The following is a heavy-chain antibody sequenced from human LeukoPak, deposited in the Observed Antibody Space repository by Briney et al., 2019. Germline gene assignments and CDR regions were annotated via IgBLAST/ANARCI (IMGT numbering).Heavy chain of an antibody. CDR1: GGSISSSSYY. CDR3: ARVEKYYDFWSGYYPSPYYYYYMDV. D-gene: IGHD3-3*01. V-gene: IGHV4-39*07. J-gene: IGHJ6*03. CDR2: IYYSGST. Sequence: SETLSLTCTVSGGSISSSSYYWGWIRQPPGKGLEWIGSIYYSGSTYYNPSLKSRVTISVDTSKNQFSLKLSSVTAADTAVYYCARVEKYYDFWSGYYPSPYYYYYMDVWGKGTTVTVSS.